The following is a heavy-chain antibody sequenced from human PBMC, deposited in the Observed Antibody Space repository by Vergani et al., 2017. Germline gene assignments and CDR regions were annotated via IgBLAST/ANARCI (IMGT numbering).Heavy chain of an antibody. J-gene: IGHJ4*02. D-gene: IGHD6-19*01. V-gene: IGHV5-10-1*01. CDR1: GFTFSSYW. Sequence: EVQLVESGGGLVQPGGSLRLSCAASGFTFSSYWMSWFRQAPGKGLEWMGRIDPSDSYTNYSPSFQGHVTISADKSISTAYLQWSSLKASDTAMYYCARHAPGGLASFDYWGQGTLVTVSS. CDR3: ARHAPGGLASFDY. CDR2: IDPSDSYT.